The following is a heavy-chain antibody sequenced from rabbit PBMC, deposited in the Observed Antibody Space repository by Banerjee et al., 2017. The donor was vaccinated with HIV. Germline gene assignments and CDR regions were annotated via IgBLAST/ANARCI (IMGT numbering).Heavy chain of an antibody. V-gene: IGHV1S45*01. Sequence: QEQVKETGGGLVQPGGSLALSCKASGFDFRRYYLSWVRQAPGKGLEWIACINVITGKAVYATWARGRFTISRTSSTTVTLQMTSLTAADTATYFCARADVGSSGARRLWGPGTLVTVS. CDR3: ARADVGSSGARRL. CDR2: INVITGKA. CDR1: GFDFRRYYL. J-gene: IGHJ4*01. D-gene: IGHD8-1*01.